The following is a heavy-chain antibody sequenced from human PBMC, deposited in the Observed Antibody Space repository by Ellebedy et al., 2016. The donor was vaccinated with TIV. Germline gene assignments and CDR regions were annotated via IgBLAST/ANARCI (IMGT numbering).Heavy chain of an antibody. CDR3: ARGQDSAKVAY. CDR1: GGSISSYH. J-gene: IGHJ4*02. V-gene: IGHV4-59*12. CDR2: IYYTGGT. D-gene: IGHD6-13*01. Sequence: SETLSLXXTVSGGSISSYHWNWIRQPPGGGLEWIGYIYYTGGTDYSPSLKSRVTMSLDTSQNQFSLRLSYMTAADTAVYYCARGQDSAKVAYWGQGTLVTVSS.